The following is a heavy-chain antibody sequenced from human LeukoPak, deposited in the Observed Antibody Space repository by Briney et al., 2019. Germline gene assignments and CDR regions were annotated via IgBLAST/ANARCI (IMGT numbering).Heavy chain of an antibody. CDR3: ARTVRGAFDI. Sequence: SETLSLTCTVSGGSISSYYWSWIRQPPGKGLEWIGYIYYSGSTNYNPSLKSRVTISVDTSKNQFSLKLSFVTAADTAVYYCARTVRGAFDIWGQGTMVTVSS. CDR1: GGSISSYY. V-gene: IGHV4-59*01. J-gene: IGHJ3*02. D-gene: IGHD3-10*01. CDR2: IYYSGST.